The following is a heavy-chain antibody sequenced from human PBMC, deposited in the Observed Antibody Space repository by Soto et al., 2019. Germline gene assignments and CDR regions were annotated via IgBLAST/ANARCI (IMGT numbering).Heavy chain of an antibody. CDR2: ISYDATTT. CDR1: GFSFSAYA. Sequence: QVQLVESGGGVVQPGRSLRLSCAASGFSFSAYAIHWVRQAPGKGLEWVALISYDATTTYYADSVKGRFTISRDNSKNTWYLQMNSLRSEDTAVYYCVRARQNLVVTEYFQYWGQGTLVIVSS. J-gene: IGHJ1*01. CDR3: VRARQNLVVTEYFQY. V-gene: IGHV3-30-3*01. D-gene: IGHD2-8*02.